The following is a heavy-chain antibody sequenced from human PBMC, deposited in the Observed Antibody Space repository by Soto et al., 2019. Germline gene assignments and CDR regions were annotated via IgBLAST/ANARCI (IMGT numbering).Heavy chain of an antibody. Sequence: GGSLSLSCAASGFTFSSYWMSWVRQAPGKGLEWVANIKQDGSEKYYVDSVKGRFTISRDNAKNSLYLQMNSLRAEDTAVYYCAREIGIAVADYFDYWGQGTLVTVSS. J-gene: IGHJ4*02. CDR2: IKQDGSEK. CDR1: GFTFSSYW. V-gene: IGHV3-7*03. D-gene: IGHD6-19*01. CDR3: AREIGIAVADYFDY.